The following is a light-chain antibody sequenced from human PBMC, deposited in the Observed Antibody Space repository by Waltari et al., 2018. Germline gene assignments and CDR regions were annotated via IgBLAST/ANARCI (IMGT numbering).Light chain of an antibody. J-gene: IGLJ2*01. CDR1: KLGYQS. CDR2: QVS. Sequence: SYELTQPPSVSVSPGQTASIPCPGDKLGYQSACWYQKKPGPSPVLVIYQVSKRPSGIPERFSGSNSGNTATLTISGTQAMDEADYYCQAWDSSTNVVFGGGTKLTVL. V-gene: IGLV3-1*01. CDR3: QAWDSSTNVV.